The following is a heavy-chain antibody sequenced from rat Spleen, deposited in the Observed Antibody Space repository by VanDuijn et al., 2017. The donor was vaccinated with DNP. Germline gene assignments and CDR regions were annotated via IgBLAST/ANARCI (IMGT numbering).Heavy chain of an antibody. V-gene: IGHV5-29*01. CDR1: GFTFSDYY. J-gene: IGHJ2*01. CDR2: ISYNGGTP. Sequence: EVLLVESDGGLVQPGRSLKLSCAVSGFTFSDYYMAWVRQAPAKGLEWVATISYNGGTPYYRDSVKGRFTISRDNAKSTLYLQMDSLRSEDTATYYCARPPLGYFDYWGQGVMVTVSS. CDR3: ARPPLGYFDY. D-gene: IGHD3-1*01.